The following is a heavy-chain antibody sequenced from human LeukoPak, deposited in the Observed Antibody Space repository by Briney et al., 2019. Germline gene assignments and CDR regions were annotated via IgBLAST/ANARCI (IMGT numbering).Heavy chain of an antibody. V-gene: IGHV4-59*08. D-gene: IGHD3-22*01. CDR2: IYYSGST. CDR3: ARMSYFDSSLDY. Sequence: SETLSLTCTVSGGSISSYYWSWIRQPPGKGLEWIGYIYYSGSTNYNPSLKSRVTITVDTSKNQFPLKLTSVTAADTAVYYCARMSYFDSSLDYWGQGTLVTVSS. CDR1: GGSISSYY. J-gene: IGHJ4*02.